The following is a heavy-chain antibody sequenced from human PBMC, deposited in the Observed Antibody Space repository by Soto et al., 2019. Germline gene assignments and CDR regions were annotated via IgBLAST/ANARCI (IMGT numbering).Heavy chain of an antibody. CDR3: ARSPRSIAAGGIDY. CDR2: IYHGGST. J-gene: IGHJ4*02. Sequence: SETLSLTCAVSGGSISSGGYSWSWIRQPPGKGLEWIGYIYHGGSTNYNPSLKSRVTISVDKSKNQFSLRLSSVTAADTAVYYCARSPRSIAAGGIDYWGQGILVTVSS. V-gene: IGHV4-30-2*01. D-gene: IGHD6-13*01. CDR1: GGSISSGGYS.